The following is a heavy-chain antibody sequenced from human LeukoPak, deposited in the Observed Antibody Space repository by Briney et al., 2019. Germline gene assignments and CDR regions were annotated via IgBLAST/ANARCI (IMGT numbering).Heavy chain of an antibody. J-gene: IGHJ5*02. V-gene: IGHV4-59*08. CDR2: IYYSGST. CDR1: GDSISSYY. D-gene: IGHD5-12*01. Sequence: PSGTLSLTCTVSGDSISSYYWSWIRQPPGKGLEWIGYIYYSGSTNYNPSLKSRVTISVDTSKNQFSLKLNSVTAADTAVYYCARSPGFSGYPYNWFDPWGQRTLVTVSS. CDR3: ARSPGFSGYPYNWFDP.